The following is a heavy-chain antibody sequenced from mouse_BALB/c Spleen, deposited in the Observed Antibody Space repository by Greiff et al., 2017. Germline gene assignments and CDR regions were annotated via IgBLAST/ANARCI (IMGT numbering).Heavy chain of an antibody. CDR2: IWSGGST. CDR3: AKNWYYDNYNAINY. D-gene: IGHD2-1*01. Sequence: QVQLKESGPGLVQPSQSLSITCTVSGFSLTSYGVHWVRQSPGKGLEWLGVIWSGGSTDYNAAFIYRLSINKDNSKSQVFFKMNSLQADDTAIYYCAKNWYYDNYNAINYWGQGTSLTVSS. J-gene: IGHJ4*01. V-gene: IGHV2-4-1*01. CDR1: GFSLTSYG.